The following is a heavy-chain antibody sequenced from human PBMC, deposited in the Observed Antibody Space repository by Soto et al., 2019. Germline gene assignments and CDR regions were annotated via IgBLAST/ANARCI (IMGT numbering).Heavy chain of an antibody. CDR2: INHSGST. D-gene: IGHD3-3*01. J-gene: IGHJ6*03. CDR3: ARALILSDYDFWSGRYYYYMDV. CDR1: GGSFSGYN. Sequence: SETLSLTCAVYGGSFSGYNWSWIRQPPGKGLEWIGEINHSGSTNYNPSLKSRVTISVDTSKNQFSLKLSSVTAADTAVYYCARALILSDYDFWSGRYYYYMDVWGKGTTVTVS. V-gene: IGHV4-34*01.